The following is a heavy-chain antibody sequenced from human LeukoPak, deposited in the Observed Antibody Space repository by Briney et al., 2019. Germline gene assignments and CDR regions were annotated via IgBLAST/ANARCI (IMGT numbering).Heavy chain of an antibody. V-gene: IGHV1-69*05. CDR2: IIPIFGTA. CDR3: ARENYSSSSLGVENWFDP. J-gene: IGHJ5*02. CDR1: GGTSSSYA. D-gene: IGHD6-6*01. Sequence: CSVKFSCKASGGTSSSYATSWVRQAPGQGLEWMGGIIPIFGTANYAQKFQGRVTITTDESTSTAYMELSSLRSGDTAVYYCARENYSSSSLGVENWFDPWGQGTLVTFSS.